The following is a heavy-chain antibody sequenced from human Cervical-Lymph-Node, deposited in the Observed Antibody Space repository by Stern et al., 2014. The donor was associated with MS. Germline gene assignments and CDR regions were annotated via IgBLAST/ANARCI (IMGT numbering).Heavy chain of an antibody. V-gene: IGHV3-53*01. D-gene: IGHD5-18*01. CDR1: GFTVSSSY. CDR3: ARVGRGYISGYSFDY. CDR2: IHNGGAK. Sequence: EVQLVQSGGGLIQPGGSLRLSCAASGFTVSSSYMSWVRQAPGKGLEWVSAIHNGGAKDYADSVKGRFTISRDNSKNTLYFQMSSLRAEDTAVYYCARVGRGYISGYSFDYWAQGTLVTVSS. J-gene: IGHJ4*02.